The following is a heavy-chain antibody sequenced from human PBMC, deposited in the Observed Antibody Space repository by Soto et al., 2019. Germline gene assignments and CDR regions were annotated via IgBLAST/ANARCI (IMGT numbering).Heavy chain of an antibody. CDR1: GYSFTSYW. V-gene: IGHV5-10-1*01. CDR2: IDPSDSYT. D-gene: IGHD3-22*01. CDR3: AMQNYDSSGYYTLGIDY. J-gene: IGHJ4*02. Sequence: GESLKISCKGSGYSFTSYWISWVRQMPLKGLGWMGRIDPSDSYTNYSPSFQGHVTISADKSISTAYLQWSSLKASDTAMYYCAMQNYDSSGYYTLGIDYWGQGTLVTVS.